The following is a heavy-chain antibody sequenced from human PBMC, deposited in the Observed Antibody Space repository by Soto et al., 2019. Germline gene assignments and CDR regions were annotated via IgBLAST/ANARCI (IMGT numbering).Heavy chain of an antibody. J-gene: IGHJ4*02. D-gene: IGHD6-13*01. V-gene: IGHV3-21*01. CDR2: ISSSSSYI. CDR1: GFTFSNAW. Sequence: EVQLVESGGGLVKPGGSLRLSCAASGFTFSNAWMSWVRQAPGKGLEWVSSISSSSSYIYYADSVKGRFTISRDNAKNSLYLQMNSLRAEDTAVYYCARDLGSSWAYYFDYWGQGTLVTVSS. CDR3: ARDLGSSWAYYFDY.